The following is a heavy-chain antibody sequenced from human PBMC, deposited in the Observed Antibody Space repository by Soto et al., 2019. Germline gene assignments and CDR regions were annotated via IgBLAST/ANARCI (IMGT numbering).Heavy chain of an antibody. CDR2: ISGSAVST. D-gene: IGHD2-21*01. Sequence: EVQLLESGGGLVQPGGSLRLSCAASGFTFSSYAMSWVRQAPGKGLEWVSTISGSAVSTYYADSMKGRFTISIDNSKNTLYLQMNSLRAEDTAVYYCAKDLMYSLDYWGQGTLVTVSS. CDR1: GFTFSSYA. V-gene: IGHV3-23*01. CDR3: AKDLMYSLDY. J-gene: IGHJ4*02.